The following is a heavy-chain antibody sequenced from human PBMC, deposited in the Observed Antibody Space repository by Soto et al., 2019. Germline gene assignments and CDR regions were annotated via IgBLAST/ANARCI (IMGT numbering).Heavy chain of an antibody. CDR1: GFTFSAYY. CDR2: INPNSGGT. D-gene: IGHD6-13*01. CDR3: ARSLLDEYSSSWRSAYYGMDV. V-gene: IGHV1-2*02. J-gene: IGHJ6*02. Sequence: QVQLVQSGAEMKKPGASVKVSCKASGFTFSAYYIYWVRQAPGQGLEWIGWINPNSGGTNNAQKFQGRVTMTRDTSTSTVYMELSALIPDDTAVYYCARSLLDEYSSSWRSAYYGMDVWGQGTTVTVSS.